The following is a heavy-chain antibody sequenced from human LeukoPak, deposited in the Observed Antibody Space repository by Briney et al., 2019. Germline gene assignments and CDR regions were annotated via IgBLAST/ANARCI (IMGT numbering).Heavy chain of an antibody. CDR3: ARSRSSWYMDV. CDR1: GGSISRNNYY. V-gene: IGHV4-39*07. J-gene: IGHJ6*03. CDR2: IYYSGST. D-gene: IGHD6-13*01. Sequence: SETLSLTCTVSGGSISRNNYYWDWIRQPPGKGLEYIGSIYYSGSTYYTPSLKSRVTISVDTSKNQFSLKLSSVTAADTAVYYCARSRSSWYMDVWGKGTTVTVSS.